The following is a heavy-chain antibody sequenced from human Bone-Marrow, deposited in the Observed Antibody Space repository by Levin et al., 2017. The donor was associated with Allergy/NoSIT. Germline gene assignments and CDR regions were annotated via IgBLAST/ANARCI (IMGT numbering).Heavy chain of an antibody. CDR3: ARDECAWFGECYGPDV. J-gene: IGHJ6*02. CDR2: IPHSGSA. D-gene: IGHD3-10*01. V-gene: IGHV4-31*03. Sequence: SETLSLTCTVSGDSISRGSYYWTWIRQLPGKGLEWIGFIPHSGSASYNPSLRSRLTLSLDTSKNQFSLKLASVTVADTAVYYCARDECAWFGECYGPDVWGQGTTVIVSS. CDR1: GDSISRGSYY.